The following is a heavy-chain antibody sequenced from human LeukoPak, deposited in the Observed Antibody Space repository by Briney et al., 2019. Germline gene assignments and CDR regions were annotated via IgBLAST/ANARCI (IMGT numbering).Heavy chain of an antibody. CDR2: INHSGST. CDR1: GGSFSGYY. D-gene: IGHD5-12*01. CDR3: ARGYDYSLYDY. V-gene: IGHV4-34*01. J-gene: IGHJ4*02. Sequence: SETPSLTCAVYGGSFSGYYWSWIRQPPGKGLEWIGEINHSGSTNYNPSLKSRVTISVDTSKNQFSLKLSSVTAADTAVYYCARGYDYSLYDYWGQGTLVTVSS.